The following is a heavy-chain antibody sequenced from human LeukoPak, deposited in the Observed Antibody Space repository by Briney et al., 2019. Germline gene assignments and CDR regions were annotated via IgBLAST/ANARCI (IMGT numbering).Heavy chain of an antibody. Sequence: PSETLSLTCTVSGGSISSSSYCWGWIRQPPGKGLERIGSIYYSGSTYYNPSLKSRVTISVDTSKNQCSLKLSSVTAADTAVYYCARDRSWNYYFDYWGQGTLVTVSS. J-gene: IGHJ4*02. CDR2: IYYSGST. V-gene: IGHV4-39*07. CDR3: ARDRSWNYYFDY. D-gene: IGHD1-7*01. CDR1: GGSISSSSYC.